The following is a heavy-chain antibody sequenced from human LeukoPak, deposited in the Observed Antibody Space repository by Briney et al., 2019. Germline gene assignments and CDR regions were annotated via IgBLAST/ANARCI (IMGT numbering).Heavy chain of an antibody. J-gene: IGHJ4*02. CDR1: GFTLSNYG. D-gene: IGHD4-17*01. Sequence: PGGSLRLSCAASGFTLSNYGMHWVRQAPGKGLEWVSFISFDGRNKLYADSVKGRFTISRDTSKNTMSLQMNSLRTEDTAVYYCAKDLAVTILGYFDFWGQGTLVTVSS. CDR2: ISFDGRNK. V-gene: IGHV3-30*18. CDR3: AKDLAVTILGYFDF.